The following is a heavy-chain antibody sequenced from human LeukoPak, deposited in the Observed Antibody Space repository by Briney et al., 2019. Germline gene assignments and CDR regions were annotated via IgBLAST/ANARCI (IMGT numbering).Heavy chain of an antibody. CDR1: GYTFTSYD. D-gene: IGHD6-13*01. V-gene: IGHV1-8*01. Sequence: ASLKVSCKASGYTFTSYDINWVRQATGQGLEWMGWMNPNSGNTGYAQKFQGRVTMTRNTSISTACMELSSLRSEDTAVYYCARVPSYSRDGPDYWGQGTQVTVSS. CDR3: ARVPSYSRDGPDY. J-gene: IGHJ4*02. CDR2: MNPNSGNT.